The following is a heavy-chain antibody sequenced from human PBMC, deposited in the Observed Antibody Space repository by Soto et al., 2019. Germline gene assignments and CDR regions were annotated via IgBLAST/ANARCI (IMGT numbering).Heavy chain of an antibody. Sequence: QVQLVQSGAEVKKPGSSVKVSCKASGGTFSSYVISWVRQAPGQGLERMGGIIPIFGTANYAQKFQGRVTITADESTSTAYMELSSLRSEDTAVYYCARARADIVVVPAVLDVWGQGTTVTVSS. D-gene: IGHD2-2*01. CDR1: GGTFSSYV. J-gene: IGHJ6*02. V-gene: IGHV1-69*01. CDR3: ARARADIVVVPAVLDV. CDR2: IIPIFGTA.